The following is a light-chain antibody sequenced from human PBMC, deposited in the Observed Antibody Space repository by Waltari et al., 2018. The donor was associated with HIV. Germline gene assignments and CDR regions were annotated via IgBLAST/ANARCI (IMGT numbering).Light chain of an antibody. CDR1: SSNIGAGYD. V-gene: IGLV1-40*01. CDR3: QSYDTDLKSGV. J-gene: IGLJ3*02. CDR2: GAD. Sequence: QSVLTQPPSVSGAPGQRVTISCTVSSSNIGAGYDVQWYQQLPGAAPKLLIFGADIRRSGVPDRFSGSKSGRSASLAISGVQSDDEADYFCQSYDTDLKSGVFGGGTKVTVL.